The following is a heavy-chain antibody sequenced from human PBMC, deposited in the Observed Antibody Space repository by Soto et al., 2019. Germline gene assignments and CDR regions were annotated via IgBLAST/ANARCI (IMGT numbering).Heavy chain of an antibody. D-gene: IGHD3-9*01. CDR1: GFTFSSYG. V-gene: IGHV3-33*01. CDR2: IWYDGSNK. Sequence: QVQLVESGGGVVQPGRSLRLSCAASGFTFSSYGMHWVRQAPGKGLEWVAVIWYDGSNKYYADSVKGRFTISRDNSKNTLYLQMNSLRAEDTAVYYCARDPVLRYFDWPRYWYFDLWGRGTLVTVSS. J-gene: IGHJ2*01. CDR3: ARDPVLRYFDWPRYWYFDL.